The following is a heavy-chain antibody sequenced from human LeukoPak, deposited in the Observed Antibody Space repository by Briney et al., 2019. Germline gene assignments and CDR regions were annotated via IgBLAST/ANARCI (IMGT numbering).Heavy chain of an antibody. CDR2: ISGSGHDI. CDR3: TRDPRHFDS. Sequence: GGSLRPSCAASGFTFSDSCMTWVRQAPGKGVEWVAYISGSGHDINYSDSVKGRFTISRDNAKNSLYLQMSSLRVEDTAVYYCTRDPRHFDSCGQGTLVTVSS. V-gene: IGHV3-11*04. D-gene: IGHD6-6*01. J-gene: IGHJ5*01. CDR1: GFTFSDSC.